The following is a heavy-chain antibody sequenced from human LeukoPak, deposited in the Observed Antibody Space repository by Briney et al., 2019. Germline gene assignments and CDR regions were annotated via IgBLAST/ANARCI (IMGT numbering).Heavy chain of an antibody. J-gene: IGHJ4*02. Sequence: SETLSLTCTVSGGSISSYYWSWIRQPAGKGLEWIGRIYTSGSTNYNPSLKSRVTMSVDTSKNQFSLKLSSVTAADTAVYYCARGGRITMVRGVISQGSYWGQGTLVTVSS. CDR2: IYTSGST. CDR3: ARGGRITMVRGVISQGSY. V-gene: IGHV4-4*07. D-gene: IGHD3-10*01. CDR1: GGSISSYY.